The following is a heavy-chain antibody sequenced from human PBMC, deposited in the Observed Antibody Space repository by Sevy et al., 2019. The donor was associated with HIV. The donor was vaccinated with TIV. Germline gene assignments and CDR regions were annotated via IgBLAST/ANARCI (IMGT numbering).Heavy chain of an antibody. D-gene: IGHD3-22*01. CDR1: GGSISSSSYY. CDR3: LGIYYDSSGYYFLSFDY. CDR2: IYNSGST. Sequence: SETLSLTCTVSGGSISSSSYYWGWIRQPPGKGLEWIGSIYNSGSTYYNPSLKSRVTISVDTSNNQLSLKLSPMTAAETAVYYCLGIYYDSSGYYFLSFDYWGQGTLVTVSS. J-gene: IGHJ4*02. V-gene: IGHV4-39*01.